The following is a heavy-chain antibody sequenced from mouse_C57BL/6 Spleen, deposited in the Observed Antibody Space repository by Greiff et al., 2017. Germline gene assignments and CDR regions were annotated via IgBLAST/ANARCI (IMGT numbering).Heavy chain of an antibody. V-gene: IGHV5-17*01. CDR1: GFTFSDYG. Sequence: EVKLVESGGGLVKPGGSLKLSCAASGFTFSDYGMHWVRQAPEKGLEWVAYISSGSSTIYYAGTVKGRFTISRDNAKNTLFLQMTSLRSEDTAMYYCARTDYYGSLAYWGQGTLVTVSA. D-gene: IGHD1-1*01. CDR3: ARTDYYGSLAY. J-gene: IGHJ3*01. CDR2: ISSGSSTI.